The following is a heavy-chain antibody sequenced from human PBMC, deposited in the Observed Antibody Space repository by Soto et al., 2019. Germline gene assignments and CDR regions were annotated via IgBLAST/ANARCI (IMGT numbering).Heavy chain of an antibody. D-gene: IGHD1-26*01. CDR3: ARDLVVATALNWFDP. Sequence: GGSLRLSCAASGFTLSTYWMNWVRQAPGKGLEWVANIKQDGSEKYYVASVKGRFTISRDNAKNSLYLQMNSLRAEDTAVYYCARDLVVATALNWFDPWGQGTQVTVSS. J-gene: IGHJ5*02. CDR2: IKQDGSEK. V-gene: IGHV3-7*03. CDR1: GFTLSTYW.